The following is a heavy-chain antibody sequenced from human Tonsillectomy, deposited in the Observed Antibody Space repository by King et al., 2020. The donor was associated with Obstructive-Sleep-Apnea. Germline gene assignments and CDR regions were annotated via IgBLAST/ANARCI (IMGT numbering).Heavy chain of an antibody. Sequence: QLVQSGDEVKKPGASVKVSCKASGYTFTGYYMHWVRQATGQGLEWMGWINPNSGGTNYAQKFQGWVTMTRDTSISTAYMELSRLRSDDTAVYYCARDVYYDSSGYYYDYYGMDVWGQGTTVTVSS. V-gene: IGHV1-2*04. CDR1: GYTFTGYY. J-gene: IGHJ6*02. D-gene: IGHD3-22*01. CDR3: ARDVYYDSSGYYYDYYGMDV. CDR2: INPNSGGT.